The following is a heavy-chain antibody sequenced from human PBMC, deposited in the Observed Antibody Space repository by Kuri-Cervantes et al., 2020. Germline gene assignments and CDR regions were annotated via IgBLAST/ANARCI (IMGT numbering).Heavy chain of an antibody. Sequence: GGSLRLSCAASGFPFNTHGMRWVRQTPDKGLEWVSAISSSTNKIFYADSVRGRFTVSRDNPRNTLYLQMNILRADDTAVYYCAKGGVFAMIVEVSPETHDSWGQGTLVTVSS. CDR1: GFPFNTHG. CDR2: ISSSTNKI. J-gene: IGHJ4*02. V-gene: IGHV3-23*01. D-gene: IGHD3-22*01. CDR3: AKGGVFAMIVEVSPETHDS.